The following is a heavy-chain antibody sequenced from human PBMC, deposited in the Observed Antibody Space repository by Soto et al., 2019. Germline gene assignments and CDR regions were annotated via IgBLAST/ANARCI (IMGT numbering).Heavy chain of an antibody. J-gene: IGHJ4*02. CDR1: GGSFSGYY. V-gene: IGHV4-34*01. CDR2: INHSGST. Sequence: SETLSLTCAVYGGSFSGYYWSWIRQPPGKGLEWIGEINHSGSTNYNPSLKSRVTISVDTSKNQFSLKLSSVTAADTAVYYCARVRRTRNNWVEAHLTDYWGQGTLVTVSS. CDR3: ARVRRTRNNWVEAHLTDY. D-gene: IGHD1-20*01.